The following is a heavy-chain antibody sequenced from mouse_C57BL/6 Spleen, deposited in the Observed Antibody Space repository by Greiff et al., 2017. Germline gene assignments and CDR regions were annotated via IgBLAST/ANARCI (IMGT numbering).Heavy chain of an antibody. D-gene: IGHD1-1*01. Sequence: QVQLQQSGAELVKPGASVKISCKASGYAFSSYWMNWVKQRPGKGLEWIGQIYPGDGDTNYNGKFKGKATLTADKSSSTADMQLSSLTSEDSAVYFCARHYYGSSWYVDVWGTATTVTSAS. CDR1: GYAFSSYW. CDR2: IYPGDGDT. J-gene: IGHJ1*03. CDR3: ARHYYGSSWYVDV. V-gene: IGHV1-80*01.